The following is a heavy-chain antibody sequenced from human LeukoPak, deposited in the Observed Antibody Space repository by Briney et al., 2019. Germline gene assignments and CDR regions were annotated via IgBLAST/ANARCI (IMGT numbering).Heavy chain of an antibody. J-gene: IGHJ5*02. D-gene: IGHD3-22*01. CDR2: INPGGGST. V-gene: IGHV1-46*01. Sequence: ASVKVSCKASGYTFTGYYMHWVRQAPGQGLEWMGIINPGGGSTSYAQKFQGRVTMTRDTSTSTVYMELSSLRSEDTAVYYCARAQAWDSSDPNWFDPWGQGTLVTVSS. CDR1: GYTFTGYY. CDR3: ARAQAWDSSDPNWFDP.